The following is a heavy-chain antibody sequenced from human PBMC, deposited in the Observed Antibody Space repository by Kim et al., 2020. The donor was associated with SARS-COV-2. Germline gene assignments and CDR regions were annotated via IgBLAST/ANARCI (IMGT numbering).Heavy chain of an antibody. J-gene: IGHJ6*02. CDR1: GYTFTSYY. V-gene: IGHV1-46*01. D-gene: IGHD2-2*01. Sequence: ASVKVSCKASGYTFTSYYMHWVRQAPGQGLEWMGIINPSGGSTSYAQKFQGRVTMTRDTSTSTVYMELSSLRSEDTAVYYCARDLDGRCSSTSCSYYYYYGMDVWGQETTVTVSS. CDR2: INPSGGST. CDR3: ARDLDGRCSSTSCSYYYYYGMDV.